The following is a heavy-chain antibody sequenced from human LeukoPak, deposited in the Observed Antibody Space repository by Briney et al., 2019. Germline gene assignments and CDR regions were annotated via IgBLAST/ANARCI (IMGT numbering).Heavy chain of an antibody. D-gene: IGHD2-15*01. J-gene: IGHJ4*02. CDR2: ISGSADST. Sequence: PGGSLRLSCAASGFTFSNYWMTWVRQAPGKGLEWVSAISGSADSTYYADSVKGRFTISRDSSKNTLYLQMDSLRAEDTAIYYCAKDSPVCIYWGQGTLVTVSS. CDR3: AKDSPVCIY. CDR1: GFTFSNYW. V-gene: IGHV3-23*01.